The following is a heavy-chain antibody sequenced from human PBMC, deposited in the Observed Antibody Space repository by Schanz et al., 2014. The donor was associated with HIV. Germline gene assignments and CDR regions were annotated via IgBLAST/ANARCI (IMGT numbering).Heavy chain of an antibody. CDR2: IIPIFGTA. CDR3: AREKFSTLTGYPQNAFDI. CDR1: GGPFSSYA. V-gene: IGHV1-69*06. J-gene: IGHJ3*02. Sequence: QVQLVQSGTEVKKPGSSVKVSCKASGGPFSSYAISWVRQAPGPGLEWMGGIIPIFGTANSAQRFQGRVTITADKSTSTAYMELSSLRSEDTAVYYCAREKFSTLTGYPQNAFDIWGQGTMVTVSS. D-gene: IGHD3-9*01.